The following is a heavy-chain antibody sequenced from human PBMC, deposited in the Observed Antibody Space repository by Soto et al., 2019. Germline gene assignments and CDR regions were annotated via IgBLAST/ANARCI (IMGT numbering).Heavy chain of an antibody. CDR3: GRWLPQNAFDI. Sequence: SETLSLTCTVSGGSISSSRYYWGWIRQPPGKGLEWIGSIYYSGSTYYNPSLKSRVTISVDTSKNQFSLKLSSVTAADTAVYYCGRWLPQNAFDIWGKGTMVT. D-gene: IGHD3-22*01. CDR1: GGSISSSRYY. V-gene: IGHV4-39*01. CDR2: IYYSGST. J-gene: IGHJ3*02.